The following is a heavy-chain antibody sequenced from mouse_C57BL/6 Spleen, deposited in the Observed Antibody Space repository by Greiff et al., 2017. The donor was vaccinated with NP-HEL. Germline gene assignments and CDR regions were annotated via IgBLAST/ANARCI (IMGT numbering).Heavy chain of an antibody. CDR2: IDPENGDT. D-gene: IGHD3-2*02. CDR3: TTGRSGYASAY. J-gene: IGHJ3*01. V-gene: IGHV14-4*01. Sequence: VHVKQSGAELVRPGASVKLSCTASGFNIKDDYMHWVKQRPEQGLEWIGWIDPENGDTEYASKFQGKATITADTSSNTAYLQLSSLTSDDTAVYCYTTGRSGYASAYWGQVTPVTVSS. CDR1: GFNIKDDY.